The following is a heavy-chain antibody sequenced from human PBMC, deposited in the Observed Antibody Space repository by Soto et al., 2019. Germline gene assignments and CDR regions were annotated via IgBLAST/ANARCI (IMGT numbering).Heavy chain of an antibody. CDR3: AREYSNYVDDWFDP. D-gene: IGHD4-4*01. CDR2: MNPNSGNT. J-gene: IGHJ5*02. Sequence: QVQLVQSGAEVKKPGASVKVFCKASGYTFTSYDINWVRQATGQGLEWMGWMNPNSGNTGYAQKFQGRVTMTRNTSISTAYMELSSLRSEDTAVYYCAREYSNYVDDWFDPWGQGTLVTVSS. CDR1: GYTFTSYD. V-gene: IGHV1-8*01.